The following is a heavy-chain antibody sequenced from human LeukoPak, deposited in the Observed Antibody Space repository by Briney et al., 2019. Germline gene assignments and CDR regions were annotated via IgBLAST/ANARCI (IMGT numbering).Heavy chain of an antibody. Sequence: GGSLRLSCAASGFTFSSYSMNWVRQAPGKGLEWASYISSSGSTIYYADSVKGRFTISRDNAKNSLYLQMNSLRAEDTAVYYCARAQGQYYYDSSGYIFDYWGQGTLVTVSS. CDR3: ARAQGQYYYDSSGYIFDY. CDR2: ISSSGSTI. V-gene: IGHV3-48*04. D-gene: IGHD3-22*01. J-gene: IGHJ4*02. CDR1: GFTFSSYS.